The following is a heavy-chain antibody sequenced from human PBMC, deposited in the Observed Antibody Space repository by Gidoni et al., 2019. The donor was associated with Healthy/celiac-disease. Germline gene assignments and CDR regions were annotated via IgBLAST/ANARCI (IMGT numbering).Heavy chain of an antibody. Sequence: EVQLVESGGGLVQPGGSLRLSCAASVFTFSSYWMHWVRQAPGKGLVWVSRINSDGSSTSYAHSVKGRFTISRDNAKNTLYLQMNSLRAEDTAVYYCASQPTYYYYGMDVWGKGTTVTVSS. CDR2: INSDGSST. V-gene: IGHV3-74*01. J-gene: IGHJ6*04. CDR1: VFTFSSYW. CDR3: ASQPTYYYYGMDV.